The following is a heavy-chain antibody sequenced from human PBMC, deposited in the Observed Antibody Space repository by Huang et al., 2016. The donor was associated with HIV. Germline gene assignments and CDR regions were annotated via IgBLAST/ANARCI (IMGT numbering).Heavy chain of an antibody. J-gene: IGHJ3*01. Sequence: QVQLVQSGGEVKQPGASVRVSCKASGYDFGSYGMSWVRQAPGQGLEGLGWIGSDSRDTRTAQKCEGRVTMTTDRSATTTYMELRSLRYDDTAVYYCARDTYYTDIWKRNDASFLWGQGTMITVYS. CDR3: ARDTYYTDIWKRNDASFL. CDR2: IGSDSRDT. CDR1: GYDFGSYG. V-gene: IGHV1-18*01. D-gene: IGHD3-22*01.